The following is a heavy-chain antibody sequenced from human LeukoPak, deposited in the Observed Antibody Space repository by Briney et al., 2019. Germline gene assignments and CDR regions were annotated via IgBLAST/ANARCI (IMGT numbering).Heavy chain of an antibody. Sequence: GGSLRLSCIASGFAFSRCGMNWVRQAPGKGLEWLSYITSGSSTIKYADSVKGRFTISRDNAKNTLYLQMNSLRAEDTAVYYCAKDSSSSWYQKFDYWGQGTLVTVSS. CDR2: ITSGSSTI. V-gene: IGHV3-48*01. CDR1: GFAFSRCG. J-gene: IGHJ4*02. D-gene: IGHD6-13*01. CDR3: AKDSSSSWYQKFDY.